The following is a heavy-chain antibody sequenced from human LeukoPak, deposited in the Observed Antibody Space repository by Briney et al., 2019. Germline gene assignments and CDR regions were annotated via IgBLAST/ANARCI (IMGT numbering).Heavy chain of an antibody. V-gene: IGHV3-48*01. D-gene: IGHD2-15*01. J-gene: IGHJ4*02. CDR2: ISSSSSTI. Sequence: GGSLRLSCGTSGFTFSSYSMNWVRQAPGKGLEWVSYISSSSSTIYYADSVKGRFTISRDNSKNTLYLQMNSLRAEDTAVYYCAKANPYRYCSDGSCSGGFDYWGQGTLVTVSS. CDR1: GFTFSSYS. CDR3: AKANPYRYCSDGSCSGGFDY.